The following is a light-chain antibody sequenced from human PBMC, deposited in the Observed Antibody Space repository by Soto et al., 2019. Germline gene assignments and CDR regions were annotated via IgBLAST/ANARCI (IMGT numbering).Light chain of an antibody. V-gene: IGLV6-57*04. J-gene: IGLJ2*01. CDR1: RGSIASNY. Sequence: NFMLHQPHSVSESPGKTVTISCTRSRGSIASNYVQWYQQRPGSAPTTVIYEDNQRPCGVPDRFSGSIDSSSNSDSLTISGLKTEDEADYYCQSYDSSNVVFGGGTPVTVL. CDR2: EDN. CDR3: QSYDSSNVV.